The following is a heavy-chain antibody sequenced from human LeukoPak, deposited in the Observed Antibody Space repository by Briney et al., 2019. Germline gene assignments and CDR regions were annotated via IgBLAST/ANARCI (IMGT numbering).Heavy chain of an antibody. J-gene: IGHJ4*02. D-gene: IGHD5-18*01. CDR3: ASGHSYGFDY. CDR1: GFTVSSNY. V-gene: IGHV3-53*01. Sequence: RGSLRLSCAASGFTVSSNYMSWVRQAPGKGLEWVSIIYSGDSTYYADSVKGRFTISRDNSKNTLYLQMNSLRAEDTAVYHCASGHSYGFDYWGQGTLVTVSS. CDR2: IYSGDST.